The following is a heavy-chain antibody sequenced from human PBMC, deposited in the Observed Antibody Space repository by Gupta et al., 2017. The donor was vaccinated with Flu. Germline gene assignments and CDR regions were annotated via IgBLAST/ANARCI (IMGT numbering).Heavy chain of an antibody. CDR1: GGSFSGYY. D-gene: IGHD5-12*01. V-gene: IGHV4-34*01. J-gene: IGHJ6*02. CDR2: INHSGST. CDR3: ARGEGGGYEWGDYYYGMDV. Sequence: QVQLQQWGAGLLKPSETLSLICAVYGGSFSGYYWSWIRQPPGKGLEWIGEINHSGSTNYNPSLKSRVTISVDTSKNQFSLKLSSVTAADTAVYYCARGEGGGYEWGDYYYGMDVWGQGTTVTVSS.